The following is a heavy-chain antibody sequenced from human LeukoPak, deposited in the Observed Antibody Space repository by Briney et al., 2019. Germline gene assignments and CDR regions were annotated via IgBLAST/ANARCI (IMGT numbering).Heavy chain of an antibody. D-gene: IGHD1-1*01. V-gene: IGHV4-39*07. CDR1: SGSISTSNYY. Sequence: SETLSLTCTVSSGSISTSNYYWGWVRQPPGKALEWIGNIFYSGSTYYSPSLKSRVTISLDTSRNQFSLKLNPVTAADTAVYYCARAPNWKHFDYWGQGTLVTVSS. J-gene: IGHJ4*02. CDR3: ARAPNWKHFDY. CDR2: IFYSGST.